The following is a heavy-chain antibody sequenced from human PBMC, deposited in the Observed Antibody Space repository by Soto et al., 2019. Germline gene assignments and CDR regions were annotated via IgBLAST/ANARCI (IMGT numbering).Heavy chain of an antibody. CDR3: EGYCSSTSCYGRYYYYMDV. V-gene: IGHV2-5*02. CDR1: GFSLSTSGVG. D-gene: IGHD2-2*01. Sequence: QITLKESGPTLVKPTQTLALTCTFSGFSLSTSGVGVGWIRQPPGKALEWLALIYWDDDKRYRPSLKSRLTITKDTSKNQVVLTMTHMDPVDTATYYCEGYCSSTSCYGRYYYYMDVWGKGTTVTVSS. CDR2: IYWDDDK. J-gene: IGHJ6*03.